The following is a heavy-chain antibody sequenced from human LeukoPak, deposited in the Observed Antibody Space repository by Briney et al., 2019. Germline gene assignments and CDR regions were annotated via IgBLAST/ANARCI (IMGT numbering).Heavy chain of an antibody. Sequence: ASVKVSCKASGYTFTSYDINWVRQATGQGLEWMGWMNPNSGNTGYAQKFQGRVTMTRNTSISTAYMGLSSLRSEDTAVYYCTRGTGELLRHDAFDIWGQGTMVTVSS. J-gene: IGHJ3*02. V-gene: IGHV1-8*01. D-gene: IGHD1-26*01. CDR3: TRGTGELLRHDAFDI. CDR2: MNPNSGNT. CDR1: GYTFTSYD.